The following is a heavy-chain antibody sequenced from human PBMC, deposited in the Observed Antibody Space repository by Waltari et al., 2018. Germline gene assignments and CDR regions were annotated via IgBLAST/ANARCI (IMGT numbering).Heavy chain of an antibody. CDR2: ISGSGGST. Sequence: EVQLVESGGGLVQPGGSLRLSCAASGFTFSSYALSWVRQAPGKGLEWVSAISGSGGSTYYADSVKGRFTISRDNSKNTLYLQMNSLRAEDTAVYYCANQESSTSGVDYWGQGTLVTVSS. CDR1: GFTFSSYA. D-gene: IGHD2-2*01. CDR3: ANQESSTSGVDY. J-gene: IGHJ4*02. V-gene: IGHV3-23*04.